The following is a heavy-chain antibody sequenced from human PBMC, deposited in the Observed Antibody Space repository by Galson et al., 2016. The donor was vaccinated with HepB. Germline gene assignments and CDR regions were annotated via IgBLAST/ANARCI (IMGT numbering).Heavy chain of an antibody. CDR2: ISGSGGRT. J-gene: IGHJ6*02. CDR1: GFTFNNDA. Sequence: SLRLSCAASGFTFNNDAMSWVRQAPGKGLEWVSGISGSGGRTNYADSVKGRFTISRDISKNTLYLEMTSLRAEDTALYYCAKFAAITGTASYYYSAMDVWGQGTTVTVSS. V-gene: IGHV3-23*01. D-gene: IGHD1-20*01. CDR3: AKFAAITGTASYYYSAMDV.